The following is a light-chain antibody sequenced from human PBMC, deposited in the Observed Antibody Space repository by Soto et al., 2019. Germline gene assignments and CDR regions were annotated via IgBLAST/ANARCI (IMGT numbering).Light chain of an antibody. CDR3: SSYAGSNNWM. CDR1: SSDVGGYNY. CDR2: EVS. Sequence: QSALTQPPSASGSPGQSVTISCTGTSSDVGGYNYVSWYQQHPGKAPKLMIYEVSKRPSGVPDRFSGSESGNTASLTVSGLQAEDEADYYCSSYAGSNNWMFGGGTKVTVL. J-gene: IGLJ3*02. V-gene: IGLV2-8*01.